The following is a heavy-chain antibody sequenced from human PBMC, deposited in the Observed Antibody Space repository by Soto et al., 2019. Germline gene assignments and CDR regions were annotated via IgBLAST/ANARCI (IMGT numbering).Heavy chain of an antibody. Sequence: QVPLQESGPGLVKPSETLSLSCTVSGGSISSYYWSLIRQTPGKGLEWIGYVHDSWGSNYNPSLKRRVAISRDTSKSQFTLKLTSVTATDTAVYYSPRQGFGAPHGIDAVWRQGTTVPVSS. J-gene: IGHJ6*02. D-gene: IGHD3-10*01. CDR2: VHDSWGS. V-gene: IGHV4-59*08. CDR3: PRQGFGAPHGIDAV. CDR1: GGSISSYY.